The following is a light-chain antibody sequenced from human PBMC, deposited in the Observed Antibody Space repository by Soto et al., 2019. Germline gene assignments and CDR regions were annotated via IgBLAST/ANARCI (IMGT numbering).Light chain of an antibody. CDR2: DVT. Sequence: QSVLTQPASVSGSLGQSITISCTGTTSDVGDYNYVSWYQQHPGKAPQLVIYDVTNPPSGVSNRFSGSKSGNTASLTLSGLQAEDEADYYCSSYTSSSTLVFGGGTKLTVL. CDR3: SSYTSSSTLV. CDR1: TSDVGDYNY. V-gene: IGLV2-14*03. J-gene: IGLJ3*02.